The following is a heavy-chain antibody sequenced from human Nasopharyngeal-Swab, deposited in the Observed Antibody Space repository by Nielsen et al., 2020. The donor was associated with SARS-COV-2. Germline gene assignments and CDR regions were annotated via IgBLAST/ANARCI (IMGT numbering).Heavy chain of an antibody. D-gene: IGHD3-9*01. J-gene: IGHJ4*02. CDR3: ARWGEIYDILTGHTLIWKRRYFDY. CDR2: ISYDGSNK. V-gene: IGHV3-30-3*01. Sequence: VRQAPGKGLEWAAVISYDGSNKYYADSVKGRFTISRDNSKNTLYLQMNSLRAEDTAVYYCARWGEIYDILTGHTLIWKRRYFDYWGQGTPVTVSS.